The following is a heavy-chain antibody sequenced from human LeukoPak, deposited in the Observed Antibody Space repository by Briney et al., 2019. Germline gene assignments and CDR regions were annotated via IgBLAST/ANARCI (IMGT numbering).Heavy chain of an antibody. CDR1: GFTFSSYG. D-gene: IGHD2-21*02. J-gene: IGHJ6*02. Sequence: GGSLRLSCVASGFTFSSYGMHWVRQAPGKGLEWVAFISYDGSNENIADSVKGRFIISRDNSKNTLYLQMNSLRAEDTAVYYCAVTPPYYYYGMDVWGQGTTVTVSS. CDR2: ISYDGSNE. CDR3: AVTPPYYYYGMDV. V-gene: IGHV3-30*03.